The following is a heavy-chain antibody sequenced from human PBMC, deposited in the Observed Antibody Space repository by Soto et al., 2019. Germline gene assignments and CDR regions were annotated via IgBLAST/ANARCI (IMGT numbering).Heavy chain of an antibody. V-gene: IGHV1-46*01. J-gene: IGHJ5*02. CDR2: IDPSGVTT. CDR3: ARLFVKWLDP. Sequence: QEQLVQSGAEVKKPGASVNISCKASGCSFANYYIHWVRQVPGQGLEWMGMIDPSGVTTKSAQNFQGRIALTKDTSSSTVYMELSSLRTDDTAVYYCARLFVKWLDPWGQGTLVTVSS. CDR1: GCSFANYY.